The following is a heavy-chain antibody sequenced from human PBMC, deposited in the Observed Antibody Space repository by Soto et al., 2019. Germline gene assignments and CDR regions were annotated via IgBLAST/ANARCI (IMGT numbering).Heavy chain of an antibody. CDR3: ARGGYSYGYPAFDI. Sequence: SVKVSCKASGGTFSSYAISWVRQAPGQGLEWMGGIIPIFGTANYAQKFQGRVTITADKSTSTAYMELSSLRSEDTAVYYCARGGYSYGYPAFDIWGQGTMVTVSS. J-gene: IGHJ3*02. V-gene: IGHV1-69*06. D-gene: IGHD5-18*01. CDR1: GGTFSSYA. CDR2: IIPIFGTA.